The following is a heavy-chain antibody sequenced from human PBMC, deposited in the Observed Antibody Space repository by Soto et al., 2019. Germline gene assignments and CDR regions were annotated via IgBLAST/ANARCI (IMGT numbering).Heavy chain of an antibody. CDR3: ARGDSTDCSNGVCSFFYNRDMDV. CDR2: INPKRGGT. V-gene: IGHV1-2*04. D-gene: IGHD2-8*01. CDR1: GYSFTDYH. Sequence: QVQLVQSGAEVKKPGASVKVSCKASGYSFTDYHIHWVRQAPGQGLEWLGRINPKRGGTSTAQKFQGWGTMTTDTSISTDSMELTRLTSDDTAIYYCARGDSTDCSNGVCSFFYNRDMDVWGQGTTGTVSS. J-gene: IGHJ6*02.